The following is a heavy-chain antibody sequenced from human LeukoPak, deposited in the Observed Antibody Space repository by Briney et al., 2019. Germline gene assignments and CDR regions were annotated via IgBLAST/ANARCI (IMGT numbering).Heavy chain of an antibody. CDR3: ARGRYTNGWYPDYFDY. J-gene: IGHJ4*02. V-gene: IGHV3-7*01. Sequence: GGSLRLSCAASGFTFSNYWMSWVRQAPGKGLEWVGNIKQDGTDKYYLDSVEGRFTISRDNSQNSLCLQINSLRAEDTAVYFCARGRYTNGWYPDYFDYWGQGTLVTVSS. CDR2: IKQDGTDK. D-gene: IGHD6-19*01. CDR1: GFTFSNYW.